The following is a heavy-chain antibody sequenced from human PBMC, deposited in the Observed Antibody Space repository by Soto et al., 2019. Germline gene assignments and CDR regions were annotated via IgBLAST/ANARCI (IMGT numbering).Heavy chain of an antibody. CDR2: IIPILGIA. V-gene: IGHV1-69*02. J-gene: IGHJ4*02. CDR1: GGTFSSYT. Sequence: QVQLVQSGAEVKKPGSSVKVSCKASGGTFSSYTISWVRQAPGQGLEWMGRIIPILGIANYAQKFQGRVTITADKSTSTAYMELSSLRSEDTAVYYCARAYYYGSGSYPLLDYWGQGTLVTVSS. D-gene: IGHD3-10*01. CDR3: ARAYYYGSGSYPLLDY.